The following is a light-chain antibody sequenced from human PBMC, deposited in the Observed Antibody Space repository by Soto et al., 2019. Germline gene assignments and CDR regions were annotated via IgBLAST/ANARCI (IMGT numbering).Light chain of an antibody. V-gene: IGKV1-39*01. J-gene: IGKJ3*01. CDR1: RNINTY. CDR3: QQTSAAPFP. CDR2: GAS. Sequence: DIQLTQSPSFLSASVGDTITITCRASRNINTYLNWYQQKPGKAPKLLIFGASSLQSGVPSRFSGSGSRTDFTLTINSMQTEDFATYCCQQTSAAPFPFGPGTKVDIK.